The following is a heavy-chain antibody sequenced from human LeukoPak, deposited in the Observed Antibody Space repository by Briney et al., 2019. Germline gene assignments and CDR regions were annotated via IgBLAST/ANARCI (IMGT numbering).Heavy chain of an antibody. V-gene: IGHV4-39*07. CDR2: IYYRGST. D-gene: IGHD3-10*01. Sequence: SETLSLTCTVSGGSISSSSYYWGWIRQPPGKGLEWIGSIYYRGSTYYNPSLRSRVTVSVDTSKNQFSLKLSSVTAADTAVYYCARYGGSGTYFFDYWGQGTLVTVSS. J-gene: IGHJ4*02. CDR1: GGSISSSSYY. CDR3: ARYGGSGTYFFDY.